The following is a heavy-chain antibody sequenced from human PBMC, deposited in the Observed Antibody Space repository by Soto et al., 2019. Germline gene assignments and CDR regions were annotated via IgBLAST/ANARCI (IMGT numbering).Heavy chain of an antibody. D-gene: IGHD2-15*01. CDR2: IYYSGST. CDR1: GGSISSSNW. CDR3: ARDPAGYCSGGSCYGGWFDP. V-gene: IGHV4-4*02. J-gene: IGHJ5*02. Sequence: SETLSLTCAVSGGSISSSNWWSWVRQTPGKGLEWIGYIYYSGSTNYNPSLKSRVTISVDTSKNQFSLKLSSVTAADTAVYYCARDPAGYCSGGSCYGGWFDPWGQGTLVTVSS.